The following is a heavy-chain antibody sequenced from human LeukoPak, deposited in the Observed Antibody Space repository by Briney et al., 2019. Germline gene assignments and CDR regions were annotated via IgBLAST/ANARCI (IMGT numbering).Heavy chain of an antibody. Sequence: GGSLRLSCAASGFTFDDYAMHWVRQAPGKGLEWVSLISGDGGSTYYADSVKGRFTISRDNSKNSLYLQMNSLRTEDAALYYCAKDISNYDFWSGFYTWGQGTLVTVSS. CDR1: GFTFDDYA. D-gene: IGHD3-3*01. CDR2: ISGDGGST. V-gene: IGHV3-43*02. CDR3: AKDISNYDFWSGFYT. J-gene: IGHJ5*02.